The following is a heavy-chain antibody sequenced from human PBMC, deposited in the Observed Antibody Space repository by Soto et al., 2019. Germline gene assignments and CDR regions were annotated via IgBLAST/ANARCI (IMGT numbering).Heavy chain of an antibody. J-gene: IGHJ6*02. D-gene: IGHD3-22*01. CDR3: AKNRVRGATMSSGMDV. CDR2: ISSDGSNQ. V-gene: IGHV3-30*18. Sequence: QEQLVESGGGVVQPGRSLRLSCVASGFSFTNYGMNWVRQTPGKGLEWVAVISSDGSNQYYLDSVKGRFTISRDNSKDTLFLEVNSLIPEDTAMYFCAKNRVRGATMSSGMDVWGPGTTVTVSS. CDR1: GFSFTNYG.